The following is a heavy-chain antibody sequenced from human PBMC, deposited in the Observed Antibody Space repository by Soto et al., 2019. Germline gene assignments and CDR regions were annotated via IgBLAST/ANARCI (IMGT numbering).Heavy chain of an antibody. V-gene: IGHV1-46*01. Sequence: PGPSVKVSCKASGYTFTSYYMHWVRQAPGQGLEWMGIINPSGGSTSYAQKFQGRVTMTRDTSTSTVYMELSSLRSEDTAVYYCARPSPGYSSNIDAFDIWGQGTMVTVSS. CDR1: GYTFTSYY. D-gene: IGHD6-13*01. CDR3: ARPSPGYSSNIDAFDI. CDR2: INPSGGST. J-gene: IGHJ3*02.